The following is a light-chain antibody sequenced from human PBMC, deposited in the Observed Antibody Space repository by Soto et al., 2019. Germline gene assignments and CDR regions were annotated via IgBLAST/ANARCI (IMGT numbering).Light chain of an antibody. CDR1: SSDVGGYNF. CDR3: SSYAGSNIFV. CDR2: EVS. Sequence: QSALTQPPSASGSPGPSVTISCTGTSSDVGGYNFVAWYQQHPGKAPKLMISEVSKRPSGVPDRFSGSKSGNTASLTVSGLQAEDEADYYCSSYAGSNIFVFGTGTKVTVL. V-gene: IGLV2-8*01. J-gene: IGLJ1*01.